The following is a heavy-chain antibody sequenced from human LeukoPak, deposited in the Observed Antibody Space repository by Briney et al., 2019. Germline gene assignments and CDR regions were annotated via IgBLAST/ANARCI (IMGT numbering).Heavy chain of an antibody. V-gene: IGHV5-51*01. CDR3: ARPRGGSPYYDILTGGEGAFDI. Sequence: GESLKISCKGSGYSFTSYWIGWVRQMPGKGLEWMGIIYPGDSDTRYSPSFQGQVTISADKSISTAYLQWSSLKASDTAMYYCARPRGGSPYYDILTGGEGAFDIWGQGTMVTVSS. CDR1: GYSFTSYW. J-gene: IGHJ3*02. CDR2: IYPGDSDT. D-gene: IGHD3-9*01.